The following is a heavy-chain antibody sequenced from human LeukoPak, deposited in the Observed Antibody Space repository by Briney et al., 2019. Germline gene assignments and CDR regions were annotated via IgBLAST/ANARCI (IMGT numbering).Heavy chain of an antibody. D-gene: IGHD1-14*01. J-gene: IGHJ2*01. V-gene: IGHV3-23*01. CDR1: GFTFSNYA. Sequence: PGGSLRLSCTASGFTFSNYAMSWVRQAPGKGLKWVSSNSDSGDTPYYADSVKGLFTISRDNSKNTLYLQMSSLRAEDTAVYYCVQLLDDNPIRWYFGLWGRGTLVTVSS. CDR2: NSDSGDTP. CDR3: VQLLDDNPIRWYFGL.